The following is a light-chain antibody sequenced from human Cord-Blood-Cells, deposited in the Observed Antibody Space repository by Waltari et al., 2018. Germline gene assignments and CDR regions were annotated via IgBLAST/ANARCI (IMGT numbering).Light chain of an antibody. V-gene: IGKV1-17*03. Sequence: DLQMAQPPSAISASVGSRVIITCRANQGMSNYLAWLQQNPGKVLQRLIYAASSLQCGVPSRFSGSGSATEFTLTISSLQPEDFATYYCLQHNSYPWTFGQGTKVEIK. CDR3: LQHNSYPWT. CDR1: QGMSNY. J-gene: IGKJ1*01. CDR2: AAS.